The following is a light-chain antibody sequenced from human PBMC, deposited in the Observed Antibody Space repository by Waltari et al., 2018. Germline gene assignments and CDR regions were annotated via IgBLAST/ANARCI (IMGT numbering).Light chain of an antibody. CDR3: SSQSTRNGVI. CDR2: DVN. J-gene: IGLJ2*01. CDR1: SSAAGGADG. V-gene: IGLV2-14*03. Sequence: QSALTQPASVSGSPGQSITIPCHGSSSAAGGADGVSGSEDHPGQAPKVIISDVNKRPSGVSDRFSGSKSGNTASLTISGLQAEDEATFYCSSQSTRNGVIFGGGTKVTVL.